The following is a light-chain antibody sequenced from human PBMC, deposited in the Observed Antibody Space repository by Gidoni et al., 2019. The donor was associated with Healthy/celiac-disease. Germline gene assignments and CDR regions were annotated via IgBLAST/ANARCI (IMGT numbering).Light chain of an antibody. CDR1: QDISNY. CDR3: QQYDNLPLT. J-gene: IGKJ4*01. CDR2: DAS. Sequence: DIQMTQPPSSLSASVGDRVTITCQASQDISNYLNWYQKKTGKAPKLLIYDASNLETGVPSRFSGSGSGTDFTFTISSLQPEDIATYYCQQYDNLPLTFGGGTKVEIK. V-gene: IGKV1-33*01.